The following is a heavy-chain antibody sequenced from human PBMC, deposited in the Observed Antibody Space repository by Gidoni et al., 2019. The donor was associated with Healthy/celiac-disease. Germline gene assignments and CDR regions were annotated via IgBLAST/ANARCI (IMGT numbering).Heavy chain of an antibody. J-gene: IGHJ6*04. V-gene: IGHV1-69*01. CDR2: IIPICGTT. D-gene: IGHD6-13*01. CDR1: GGTFSSYA. Sequence: QVQLVQSGAEVKKPGSSVKVSCKASGGTFSSYAISGVRQAPGTGLVWMGGIIPICGTTDYAQKFQGRVTITADESTSTGYMELSSLRSEDTAVYYCARGIAAAVPHYYYGMNVWGKGTTVTVSS. CDR3: ARGIAAAVPHYYYGMNV.